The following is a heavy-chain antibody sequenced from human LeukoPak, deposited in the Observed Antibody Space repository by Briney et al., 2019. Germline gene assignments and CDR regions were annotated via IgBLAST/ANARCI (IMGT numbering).Heavy chain of an antibody. D-gene: IGHD5-18*01. CDR2: INSDGSWT. Sequence: GGSLRLSCAASGNYWMHWVRQVPGKGLVWVSHINSDGSWTSYADSVKGRFTISKDNAKNTVYLQMNSLRAEDTAVYYCARSGDTGYRPQGPWGQGTLVTVSS. CDR1: GNYW. CDR3: ARSGDTGYRPQGP. J-gene: IGHJ5*02. V-gene: IGHV3-74*01.